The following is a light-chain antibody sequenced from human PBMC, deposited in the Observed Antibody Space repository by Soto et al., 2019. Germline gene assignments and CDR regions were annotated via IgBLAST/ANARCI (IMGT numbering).Light chain of an antibody. CDR3: QQYNKWPLIT. J-gene: IGKJ5*01. CDR2: DAS. CDR1: QSISNR. V-gene: IGKV1-5*01. Sequence: DIQMTQSPSTLSASVGDRVTITCRASQSISNRLAWYQQKPGKAPKVLIYDASSLESGVPSRFSGSGSGTKFTLTIASLQPDDFALYYCQQYNKWPLITFGQGTRLEIK.